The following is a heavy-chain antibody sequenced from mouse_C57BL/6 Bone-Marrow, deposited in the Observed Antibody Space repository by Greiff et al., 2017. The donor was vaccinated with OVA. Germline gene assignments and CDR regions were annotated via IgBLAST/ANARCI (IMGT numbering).Heavy chain of an antibody. J-gene: IGHJ3*01. CDR1: GFTFSNYW. Sequence: EVQVVESGGGLVQPGGSMKLSCVASGFTFSNYWMNWVRQSPEKGLEWVAQIRLKSDNYATHYAESVKGRFTISRDDSKSSVYLQMNNLRAEDTGIYYCTAGGYDEILAYWGQGTLVTVSA. V-gene: IGHV6-3*01. CDR3: TAGGYDEILAY. CDR2: IRLKSDNYAT. D-gene: IGHD2-2*01.